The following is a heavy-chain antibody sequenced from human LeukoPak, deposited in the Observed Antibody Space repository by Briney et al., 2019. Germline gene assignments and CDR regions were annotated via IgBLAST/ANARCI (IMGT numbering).Heavy chain of an antibody. Sequence: SVKVSCKASGGTFSSYTISWVRQAPGQGLEWMGRIIPILGIANYAQKFQGRVTITADKSTSTAYMELSSLRTEDTAVYYCARFYYDSSGSHAFDIWGQGTMVTVSS. J-gene: IGHJ3*02. CDR3: ARFYYDSSGSHAFDI. CDR2: IIPILGIA. D-gene: IGHD3-22*01. V-gene: IGHV1-69*02. CDR1: GGTFSSYT.